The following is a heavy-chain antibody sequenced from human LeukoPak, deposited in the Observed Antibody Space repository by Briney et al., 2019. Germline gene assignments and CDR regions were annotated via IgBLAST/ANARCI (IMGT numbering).Heavy chain of an antibody. CDR3: ARGVYYYDSSGGFDY. CDR1: GFTVSSNY. CDR2: IYSGGST. J-gene: IGHJ4*02. V-gene: IGHV3-53*01. D-gene: IGHD3-22*01. Sequence: PGGSLRLSCAASGFTVSSNYMSWVRQAPGKGLEWVSVIYSGGSTYYADSVKGRFTISRDNSKNTLYLQMNSLRAEDTAVYYCARGVYYYDSSGGFDYWGQGTLVTASS.